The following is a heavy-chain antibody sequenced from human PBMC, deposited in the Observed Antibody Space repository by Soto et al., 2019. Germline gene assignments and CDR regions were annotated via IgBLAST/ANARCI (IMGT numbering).Heavy chain of an antibody. D-gene: IGHD2-2*01. V-gene: IGHV1-69*12. CDR1: GDTFSRYS. CDR3: AREDRDRETGLVPAAIDGMDV. Sequence: QVQLVQSGAEVKKPGSSVKVSCKASGDTFSRYSITWVRQAPGHGLEWIGGIIPIFGIPTYAQKFQGRVTFTAEESTSTAYMELSSLRSDDTAVYYCAREDRDRETGLVPAAIDGMDVWGQGTTVTVSS. CDR2: IIPIFGIP. J-gene: IGHJ6*02.